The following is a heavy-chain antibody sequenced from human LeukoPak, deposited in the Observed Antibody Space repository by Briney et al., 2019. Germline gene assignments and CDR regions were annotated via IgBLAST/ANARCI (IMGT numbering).Heavy chain of an antibody. V-gene: IGHV4-39*01. CDR2: IYYSGIT. D-gene: IGHD5-12*01. J-gene: IGHJ5*02. CDR1: VGSISSSSYY. Sequence: SETLSLTCTVCVGSISSSSYYWGWIRQPPGKGLEWIGSIYYSGITYYNPSLESRVIISVDTSKNQFSLNLSSVTAADTAVYHCSRVGVDTSWCDPWGQGTLVTVSS. CDR3: SRVGVDTSWCDP.